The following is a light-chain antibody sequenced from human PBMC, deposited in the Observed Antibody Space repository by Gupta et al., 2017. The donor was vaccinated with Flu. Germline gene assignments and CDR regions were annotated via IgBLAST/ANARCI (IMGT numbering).Light chain of an antibody. CDR2: GAS. J-gene: IGKJ1*01. CDR3: QQSHSTPLT. V-gene: IGKV1-39*01. CDR1: QSIASD. Sequence: DIQMTQSPSSLSASVGDRVTITCWTSQSIASDLNWYQQKPGKAPKLLIYGASSLESGVPSRFSGSGSGTDFTLTISRLQPEDVATYYCQQSHSTPLTFGPGTKVEI.